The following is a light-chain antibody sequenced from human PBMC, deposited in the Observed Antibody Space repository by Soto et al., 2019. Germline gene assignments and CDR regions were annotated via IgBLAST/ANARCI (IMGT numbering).Light chain of an antibody. CDR1: QTVSSY. V-gene: IGKV3-11*01. CDR3: HQYNSWPRGT. CDR2: DAS. Sequence: EIVLTQSPATLSLSPGERATLSCRASQTVSSYLLWYQQKPGQAPRLLIYDASNRAAGTPARFSGSGSETDFTLTISSLEPEDSAVYYCHQYNSWPRGTFGPGTKVEIK. J-gene: IGKJ3*01.